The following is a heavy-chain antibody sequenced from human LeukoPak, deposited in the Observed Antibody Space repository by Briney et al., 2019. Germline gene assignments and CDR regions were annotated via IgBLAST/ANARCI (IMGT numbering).Heavy chain of an antibody. Sequence: ASVKVSCKASGYTFTSYGISWVRQAPGQGLEWMGWINPNSGGTNYAQKFQGRVTMTRDTSISTAYMELSRLRSDDTAVYYCAREATPLGYCSSTSCQGPTDYWGQGTLVTVSS. CDR3: AREATPLGYCSSTSCQGPTDY. V-gene: IGHV1-2*02. D-gene: IGHD2-2*01. CDR1: GYTFTSYG. J-gene: IGHJ4*02. CDR2: INPNSGGT.